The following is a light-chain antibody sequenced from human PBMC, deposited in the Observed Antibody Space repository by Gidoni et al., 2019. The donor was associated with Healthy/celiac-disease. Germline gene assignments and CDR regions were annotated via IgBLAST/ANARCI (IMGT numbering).Light chain of an antibody. Sequence: IVLTPSPGTLSLSPGERATRSCRASQSVSSSYLAWYQQKPGQAPRLLIYGASSRATGIPDRFSGSGSGTDFTLTISRLEPEDFAVYYCQQYGSSPRYTFGQGTKLEIK. CDR2: GAS. CDR3: QQYGSSPRYT. CDR1: QSVSSSY. V-gene: IGKV3-20*01. J-gene: IGKJ2*01.